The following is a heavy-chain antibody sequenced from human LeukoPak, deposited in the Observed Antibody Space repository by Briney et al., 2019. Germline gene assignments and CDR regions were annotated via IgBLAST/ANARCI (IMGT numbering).Heavy chain of an antibody. CDR3: ARGGSGWYDAFDI. Sequence: SSETLSLTCAVSGYSISSGYYWGWIRQPPGKGLEWIGNIYHSGTTYYNPSLKSRVTISLDTSKNEFSLNLHSVTAADTAVYFCARGGSGWYDAFDIWGQGTMVTVSS. CDR1: GYSISSGYY. D-gene: IGHD6-19*01. J-gene: IGHJ3*02. V-gene: IGHV4-38-2*01. CDR2: IYHSGTT.